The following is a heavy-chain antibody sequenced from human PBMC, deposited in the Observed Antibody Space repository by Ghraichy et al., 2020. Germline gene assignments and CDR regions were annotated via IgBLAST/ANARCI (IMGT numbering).Heavy chain of an antibody. J-gene: IGHJ4*02. CDR1: GFTLSSQW. Sequence: GESLNISCAASGFTLSSQWMHWVRQAAGKGLEWVSRINSDGTTTDYADSVRGRFTISRDNAMNTLYLQMSSLRAEDTAVYYCARRAGSLDYWGQGTLVTVSS. CDR2: INSDGTTT. V-gene: IGHV3-74*01. CDR3: ARRAGSLDY. D-gene: IGHD6-13*01.